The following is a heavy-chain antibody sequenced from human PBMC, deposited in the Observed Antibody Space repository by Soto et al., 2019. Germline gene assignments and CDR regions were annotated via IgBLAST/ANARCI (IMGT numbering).Heavy chain of an antibody. Sequence: EVQLLESGGGLVQPGGSLEVSCRASGFNFGNYAMSWVRQAPGKGPEWVSSVGGDASDTHYADSVRGRFTISRDNSKNTLYLHMNSLRAEDTAIYFCAKDFIPRNSIYDPFGIWGQGTTVSVSS. CDR3: AKDFIPRNSIYDPFGI. J-gene: IGHJ3*02. CDR1: GFNFGNYA. D-gene: IGHD2-21*01. V-gene: IGHV3-23*01. CDR2: VGGDASDT.